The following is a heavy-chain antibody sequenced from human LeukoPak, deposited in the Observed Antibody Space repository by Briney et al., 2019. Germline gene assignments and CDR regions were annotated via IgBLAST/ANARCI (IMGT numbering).Heavy chain of an antibody. CDR2: INHSGST. CDR3: ASPERDNSGLDAFDI. J-gene: IGHJ3*02. V-gene: IGHV4-34*01. CDR1: GGSFSGNY. Sequence: SETLSLTCAVYGGSFSGNYWSWIRQPPGKGLEWIGEINHSGSTNYNPSLKSRVTISVDTSKNQFSLKLSSVTAADTAVYYCASPERDNSGLDAFDIWGQGTMVTVSS. D-gene: IGHD3/OR15-3a*01.